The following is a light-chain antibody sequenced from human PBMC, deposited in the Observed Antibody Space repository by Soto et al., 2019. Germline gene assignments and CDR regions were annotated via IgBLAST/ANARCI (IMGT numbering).Light chain of an antibody. Sequence: QSALTQPPSSSGSPGRSVTISCTVTGSDVGAYDYVSWYQQHPGKAPKLMIYEINKRPSGVPDRFSGSKSGNTASLTVSGLQAEDEADYYCSSFAGSNNFPYVFGTGTKVTVL. CDR2: EIN. J-gene: IGLJ1*01. CDR3: SSFAGSNNFPYV. CDR1: GSDVGAYDY. V-gene: IGLV2-8*01.